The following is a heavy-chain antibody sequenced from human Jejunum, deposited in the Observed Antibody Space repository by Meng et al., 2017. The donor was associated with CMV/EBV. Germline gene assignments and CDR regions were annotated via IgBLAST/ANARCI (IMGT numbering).Heavy chain of an antibody. CDR3: ARGSIFVSFDS. CDR2: IHDTGST. J-gene: IGHJ4*02. Sequence: QLQDSGPGLVKPSQSLSPTCSVSGGSIGSGDYSWSWIRQPPGKGLEWIGYIHDTGSTYYNPSLKSRVDISLGTSRIHFSLTLSSVTAEDTAVYFCARGSIFVSFDSWGQGTLVTVSS. D-gene: IGHD3-3*01. CDR1: GGSIGSGDYS. V-gene: IGHV4-30-4*08.